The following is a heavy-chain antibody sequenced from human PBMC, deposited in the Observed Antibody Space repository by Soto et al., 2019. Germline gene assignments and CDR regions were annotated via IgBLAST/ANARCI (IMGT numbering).Heavy chain of an antibody. D-gene: IGHD1-26*01. CDR1: GYSFTSLD. V-gene: IGHV1-8*01. CDR3: ARGVSAGVDY. J-gene: IGHJ4*02. Sequence: QVQLVQSGAEVREPGASVKVSCKASGYSFTSLDINWVRQTAGQGLERMGWMQPSTGRTGYAQKFQGRVTMTRDTSINPAYMELTTLTSDDTAFYYCARGVSAGVDYWGQGTLVTVSS. CDR2: MQPSTGRT.